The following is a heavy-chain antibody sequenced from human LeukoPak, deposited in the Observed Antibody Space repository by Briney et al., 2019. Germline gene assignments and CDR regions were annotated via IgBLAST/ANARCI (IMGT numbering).Heavy chain of an antibody. J-gene: IGHJ3*02. CDR1: GYSFTSYW. D-gene: IGHD2-15*01. V-gene: IGHV5-51*01. CDR3: ARPHSNCSGGSCYSIAFDI. Sequence: GESLKISCKGSGYSFTSYWIGWVRQMPGKGLEWMGIIYPGDSDTRYSPSFQGQVTISADKSISTAYLQWSSLKASDTAMYYCARPHSNCSGGSCYSIAFDIWGQGTMVTVSS. CDR2: IYPGDSDT.